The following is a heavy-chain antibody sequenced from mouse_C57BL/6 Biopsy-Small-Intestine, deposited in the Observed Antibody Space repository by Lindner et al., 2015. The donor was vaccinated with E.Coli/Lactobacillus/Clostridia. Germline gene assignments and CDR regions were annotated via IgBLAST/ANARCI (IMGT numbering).Heavy chain of an antibody. CDR1: GFSLNTYA. V-gene: IGHV10-1*01. CDR2: IRSKSNNYAT. J-gene: IGHJ4*01. Sequence: EVQLQESGGGLVQPKGSLKLSCAASGFSLNTYAMNWVRQAPGKGLEWVARIRSKSNNYATYYADSVKDRFTISRDDSESMLYLQMNNLKTEDTAMYYCVRRGTTVVGYAMDYWGQGTSVTVSS. CDR3: VRRGTTVVGYAMDY. D-gene: IGHD1-1*01.